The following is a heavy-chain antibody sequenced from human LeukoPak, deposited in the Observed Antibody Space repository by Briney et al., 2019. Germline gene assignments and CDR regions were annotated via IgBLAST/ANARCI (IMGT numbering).Heavy chain of an antibody. D-gene: IGHD3-22*01. V-gene: IGHV4-34*01. J-gene: IGHJ4*02. CDR2: INHSGST. Sequence: PSETLSLTCAVYGGSFSGYYWSWIRQPPGKGLEWIGEINHSGSTNYNPSLKSRVTISVDTSKNQFSLKLSSLTAADTAVYYCARRRDSSGYFFGPGTPPDYWGQGTLVTVSS. CDR1: GGSFSGYY. CDR3: ARRRDSSGYFFGPGTPPDY.